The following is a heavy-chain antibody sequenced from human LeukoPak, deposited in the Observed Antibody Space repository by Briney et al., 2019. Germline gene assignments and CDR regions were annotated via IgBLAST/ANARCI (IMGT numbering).Heavy chain of an antibody. CDR2: FDPEDGET. CDR1: AHTLTELS. Sequence: GASVKLSCKVAAHTLTELSMHWERQAHGKVLEWMGGFDPEDGETIYAQKFQGRVTVTEDTSTDTAYMELSSLRSEDTAVYYCATAYYASGGYYYYGMDVWGQGTTVTVSS. D-gene: IGHD3-10*01. V-gene: IGHV1-24*01. J-gene: IGHJ6*02. CDR3: ATAYYASGGYYYYGMDV.